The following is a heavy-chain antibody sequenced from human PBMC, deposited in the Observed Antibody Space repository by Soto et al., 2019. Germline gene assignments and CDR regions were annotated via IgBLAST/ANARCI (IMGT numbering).Heavy chain of an antibody. Sequence: QVQLQESGPGVVKPSETLSLTCTVSGGSISSYYWSWIRQPPGKGLEWIGYIYYSGSTNYNPSLTSRVTISVDTSKNQFSLKLSSVTAADTAVYYCASTLYYSDSSGYYGGTSEGPNYFDYWGQGTLVTVSS. V-gene: IGHV4-59*01. CDR2: IYYSGST. J-gene: IGHJ4*02. CDR3: ASTLYYSDSSGYYGGTSEGPNYFDY. CDR1: GGSISSYY. D-gene: IGHD3-22*01.